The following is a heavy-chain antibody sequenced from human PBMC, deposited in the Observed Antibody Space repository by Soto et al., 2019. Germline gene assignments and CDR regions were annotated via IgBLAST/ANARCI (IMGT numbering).Heavy chain of an antibody. CDR2: MNPKSGNT. CDR3: ARVYGEPTH. D-gene: IGHD4-17*01. V-gene: IGHV1-8*01. CDR1: GYTFSSSD. Sequence: QVQLVQSGTEVKKPGATVKVSCKASGYTFSSSDINWARQATGQGLEWMGWMNPKSGNTGSAQKFQGRITMTRDTSISTAYMELSSLRSDDTAVYYCARVYGEPTHWGQGTLVTVSS. J-gene: IGHJ4*02.